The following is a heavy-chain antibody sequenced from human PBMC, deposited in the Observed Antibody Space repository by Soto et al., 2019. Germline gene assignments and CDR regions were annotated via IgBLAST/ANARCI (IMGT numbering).Heavy chain of an antibody. CDR1: GFTFSSYG. CDR2: IWYVGSNK. CDR3: ARDGAIPRLRVPDY. Sequence: QVQLVESGGGVVQPGRSLRLSCAASGFTFSSYGMHWVRQAPGKGLEWVAVIWYVGSNKYYADSVKGRFTISRDNSKNTLYLQMNSLRAEDTAVYYCARDGAIPRLRVPDYWGQGTLVTVSS. J-gene: IGHJ4*02. D-gene: IGHD4-17*01. V-gene: IGHV3-33*01.